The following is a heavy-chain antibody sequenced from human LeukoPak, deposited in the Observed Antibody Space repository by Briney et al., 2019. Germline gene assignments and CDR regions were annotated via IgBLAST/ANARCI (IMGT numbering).Heavy chain of an antibody. CDR3: ARDLITVRGNWFDP. V-gene: IGHV3-11*05. Sequence: LSLTCTVSGGSISSYYWSWIRQPPGKGLEWVSYISSSSSYTNYADSVKGRFTISRDNAKNSLYLQMNSLRAEDTAVYYCARDLITVRGNWFDPWGQGTLVTVSS. CDR2: ISSSSSYT. CDR1: GGSISSYY. J-gene: IGHJ5*02. D-gene: IGHD3-16*01.